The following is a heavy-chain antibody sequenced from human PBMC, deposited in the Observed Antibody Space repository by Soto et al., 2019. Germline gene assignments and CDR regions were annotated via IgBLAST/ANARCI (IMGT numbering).Heavy chain of an antibody. Sequence: ASVKVSCKASGYTFNIYGINWVRQAPGQGLEWMGWISAFNGKTNYAQNVQGRVTMTTDTSTSTAYVELRSLRSDDTAVYYCARDTYYFDYWGQGTLVTVSS. CDR2: ISAFNGKT. CDR3: ARDTYYFDY. CDR1: GYTFNIYG. V-gene: IGHV1-18*01. J-gene: IGHJ4*02.